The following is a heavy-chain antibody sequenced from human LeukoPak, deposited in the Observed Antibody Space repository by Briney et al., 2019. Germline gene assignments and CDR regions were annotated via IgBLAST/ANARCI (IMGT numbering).Heavy chain of an antibody. CDR1: GFTFSSNG. CDR2: IWYDGSNK. CDR3: ARDFNWDGYYYYYGMDV. V-gene: IGHV3-33*01. J-gene: IGHJ6*02. Sequence: LTGGSLRLSCAASGFTFSSNGMHWVRQAPGKGLEWVAVIWYDGSNKYYADSVKGRFTISRDNSKNTLYLQMNSLRAEDTAVYYCARDFNWDGYYYYYGMDVWGQGTTVTVSS. D-gene: IGHD7-27*01.